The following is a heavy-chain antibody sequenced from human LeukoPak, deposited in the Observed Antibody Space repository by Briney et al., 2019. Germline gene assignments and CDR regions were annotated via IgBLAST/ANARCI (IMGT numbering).Heavy chain of an antibody. D-gene: IGHD3-22*01. Sequence: ASVKVSCKASGGTFSSYAISWVRQAPGQGLEWMGGIIPIFGTANYAQKLQGRVTITADESTSTAYMELSSLRSEDTAVYYCASTPYYYDSSGYYGYWGQGTLVTVSS. CDR1: GGTFSSYA. V-gene: IGHV1-69*13. J-gene: IGHJ4*02. CDR2: IIPIFGTA. CDR3: ASTPYYYDSSGYYGY.